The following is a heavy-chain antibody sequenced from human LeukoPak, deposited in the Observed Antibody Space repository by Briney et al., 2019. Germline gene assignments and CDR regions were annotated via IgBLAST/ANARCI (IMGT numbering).Heavy chain of an antibody. CDR2: INPNSGGT. Sequence: GASVKVSCKASGYTFTGYYMHWVRQAPGQGLEWMGWINPNSGGTNYAQKFQGRVTITRNTSISTAYMELSSLRSEDTAVYYCARVPTGQGYSYYMDVWGKGTTVTVSS. J-gene: IGHJ6*03. CDR3: ARVPTGQGYSYYMDV. D-gene: IGHD5-18*01. V-gene: IGHV1-2*02. CDR1: GYTFTGYY.